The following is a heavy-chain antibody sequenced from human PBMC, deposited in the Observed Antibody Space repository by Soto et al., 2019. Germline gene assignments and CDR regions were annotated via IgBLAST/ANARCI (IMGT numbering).Heavy chain of an antibody. D-gene: IGHD3-16*02. CDR3: ARSIMSTFGVVILEACYI. CDR2: IYYSGRR. CDR1: PGCITRYS. J-gene: IGHJ3*02. Sequence: SQILSAKWPVWPGCITRYSWSWIHHPPNKILEWVWYIYYSGRRNYNPSLKSRVTISVDTSKNQFSLKLSSVTASDTAVYYCARSIMSTFGVVILEACYIWFQVTMVSVSS. V-gene: IGHV4-59*01.